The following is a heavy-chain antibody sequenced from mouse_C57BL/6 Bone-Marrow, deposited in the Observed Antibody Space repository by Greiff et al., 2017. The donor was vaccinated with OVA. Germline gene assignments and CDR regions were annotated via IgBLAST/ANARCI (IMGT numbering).Heavy chain of an antibody. D-gene: IGHD2-2*01. CDR3: ARGEVTHFDY. V-gene: IGHV1-80*01. CDR2: IYPGDGDT. Sequence: VKLMESGAELVKPGASVKISCTASGYAFSSYWMNWVKQRPGKGLEWIGQIYPGDGDTNYNGKFKGKATLTADKSSSTAYMQLSSLTSEDSAVYFCARGEVTHFDYWGQGTTLTVSS. CDR1: GYAFSSYW. J-gene: IGHJ2*01.